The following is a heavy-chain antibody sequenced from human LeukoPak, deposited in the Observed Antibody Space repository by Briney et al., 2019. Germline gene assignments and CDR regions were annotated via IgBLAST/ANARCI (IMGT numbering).Heavy chain of an antibody. D-gene: IGHD3-16*01. V-gene: IGHV4-4*07. Sequence: SETLSLTCSVSGVSISSHYWSWIRQTAGKGLEWIGRLYTGGGTNYNPSLKSRVTMSVDTSKNQFSLRLSSVTAADTAVYYCARVQGFSYTYDWFDPWGQGTLVTVSS. CDR3: ARVQGFSYTYDWFDP. CDR2: LYTGGGT. CDR1: GVSISSHY. J-gene: IGHJ5*02.